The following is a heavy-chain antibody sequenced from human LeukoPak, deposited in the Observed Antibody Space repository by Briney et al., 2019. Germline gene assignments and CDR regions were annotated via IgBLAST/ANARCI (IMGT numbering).Heavy chain of an antibody. CDR1: GFTFSSYN. J-gene: IGHJ4*02. CDR3: ARDLNGETY. V-gene: IGHV3-21*01. CDR2: VSSSSTYI. Sequence: GGSLRLSCAASGFTFSSYNMNWVRQAPGKGLEWVSSVSSSSTYIYYADSGKGGFTMSRNNAKNSLYLQMNSLRAEDTAVYYCARDLNGETYWGQGTLVTVSS. D-gene: IGHD3-10*01.